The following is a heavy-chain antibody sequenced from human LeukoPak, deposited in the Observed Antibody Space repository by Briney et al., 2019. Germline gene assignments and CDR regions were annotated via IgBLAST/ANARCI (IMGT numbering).Heavy chain of an antibody. D-gene: IGHD2-15*01. CDR2: IYYDGSNK. CDR3: ARDRATRYFDY. Sequence: PGGSLRLSCAASGFTFSSYAMHWVRQAPGKGLEWVALIYYDGSNKYFADSVKGRFTISRDNSRNTLCLQMSSLRVEDTAVYYCARDRATRYFDYWGQGTLVTVSS. J-gene: IGHJ4*02. V-gene: IGHV3-30*04. CDR1: GFTFSSYA.